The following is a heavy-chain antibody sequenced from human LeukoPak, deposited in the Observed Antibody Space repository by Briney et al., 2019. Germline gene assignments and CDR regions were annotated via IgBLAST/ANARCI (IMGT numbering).Heavy chain of an antibody. Sequence: GGSLRLSCAVSGFTFSSYAMNWVRQAPGKGLEWVSGISGSGAGTYYADSVKGRFTIPRDNSKNTLYLQMNSLRAEDTAVYYCAKMVREFYTISYYFDYWGQGTLVTVSS. V-gene: IGHV3-23*01. D-gene: IGHD2-8*01. CDR1: GFTFSSYA. J-gene: IGHJ4*02. CDR2: ISGSGAGT. CDR3: AKMVREFYTISYYFDY.